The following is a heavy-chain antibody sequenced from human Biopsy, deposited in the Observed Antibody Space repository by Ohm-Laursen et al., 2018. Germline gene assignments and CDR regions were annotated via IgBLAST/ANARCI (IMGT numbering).Heavy chain of an antibody. CDR2: ISWSNDNI. CDR3: AKVRKGFGESGSQYNSDMDV. D-gene: IGHD3-10*01. V-gene: IGHV3-9*01. CDR1: GFNFNHYA. Sequence: SLRLSCTAAGFNFNHYAMQWVRQVPGKGLEWVSSISWSNDNIHYADSVKGRFTISGDNAKNSLYLQMNSLRAEDTAFYYCAKVRKGFGESGSQYNSDMDVWGQGTTVTVSS. J-gene: IGHJ6*02.